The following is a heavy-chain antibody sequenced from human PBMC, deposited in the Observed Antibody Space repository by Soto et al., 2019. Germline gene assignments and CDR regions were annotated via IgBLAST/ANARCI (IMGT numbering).Heavy chain of an antibody. D-gene: IGHD3-10*01. Sequence: SETLSLTCAVYSGSFSGYYWSWIRQPPGKGLEWIGEINHSGSTNYNPSLKSRVTISVDTSKNQFSLKLSSVTAADTAVYYCARGRHVLTAYYYGSGSIYYFDYWGQGTLVTVSS. CDR3: ARGRHVLTAYYYGSGSIYYFDY. J-gene: IGHJ4*02. CDR1: SGSFSGYY. CDR2: INHSGST. V-gene: IGHV4-34*01.